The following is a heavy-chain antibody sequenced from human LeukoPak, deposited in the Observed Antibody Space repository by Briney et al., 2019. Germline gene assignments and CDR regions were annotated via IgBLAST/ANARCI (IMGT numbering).Heavy chain of an antibody. Sequence: ASVRVSCKASGNTFAGYYVHWVRQAPGQGLEWMGWINTHSGATNYAQHFQGRVTMTTDTSVTTAYMDLDGLKSDDAAVYLCARGPIGGLRKGFDIWGQGTLVTVSS. J-gene: IGHJ4*02. CDR3: ARGPIGGLRKGFDI. D-gene: IGHD1-26*01. CDR2: INTHSGAT. CDR1: GNTFAGYY. V-gene: IGHV1-2*02.